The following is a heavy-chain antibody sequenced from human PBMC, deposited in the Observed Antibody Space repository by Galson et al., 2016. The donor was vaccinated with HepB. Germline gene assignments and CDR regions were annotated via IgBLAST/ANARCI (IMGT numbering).Heavy chain of an antibody. Sequence: TLSLTCAVSGGSISSGDYSWSWIRQPPGKGLEWIGYVYHSGSTYFNPSLKSRVTISVDRSKNQFSLRLSSVTAADTAVYYCARGAVAARPHFDYWGQGTLVTVSS. J-gene: IGHJ4*02. CDR3: ARGAVAARPHFDY. CDR2: VYHSGST. CDR1: GGSISSGDYS. V-gene: IGHV4-30-2*01. D-gene: IGHD6-6*01.